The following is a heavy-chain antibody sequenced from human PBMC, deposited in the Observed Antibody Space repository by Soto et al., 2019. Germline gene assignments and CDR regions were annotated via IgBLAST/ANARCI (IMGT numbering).Heavy chain of an antibody. CDR1: GFTFSSYS. CDR3: AREVVAATNDAFDI. D-gene: IGHD2-15*01. CDR2: ISSSSSTI. J-gene: IGHJ3*02. V-gene: IGHV3-48*02. Sequence: TGGSLRLSCAASGFTFSSYSMNWVRQAPGKGLEWVSYISSSSSTIYYADSVKGRFTISRDNAKNSLYLQMNSLRDEDTAVYYCAREVVAATNDAFDIWGQGTMVTVSS.